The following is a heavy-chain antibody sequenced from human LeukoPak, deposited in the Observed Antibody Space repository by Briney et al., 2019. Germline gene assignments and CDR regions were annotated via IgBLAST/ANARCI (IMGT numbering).Heavy chain of an antibody. J-gene: IGHJ4*02. D-gene: IGHD6-6*01. CDR1: GFTFSSYA. CDR3: AKAPTISPAASPKPDY. Sequence: PGGSLRLSCAASGFTFSSYAMSWVRQAPGKGLEWVSAISGSGGSTYYADSVKGRFTISRDNSKNTLYLQMNSLRAEDTAVYYCAKAPTISPAASPKPDYWGQGTLVTVSS. CDR2: ISGSGGST. V-gene: IGHV3-23*01.